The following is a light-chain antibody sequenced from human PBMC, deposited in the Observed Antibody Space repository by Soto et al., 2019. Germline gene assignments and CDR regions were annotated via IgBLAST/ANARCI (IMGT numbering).Light chain of an antibody. J-gene: IGKJ1*01. CDR2: DTS. CDR1: QSIGNY. CDR3: QHRAYWPWT. V-gene: IGKV3-11*01. Sequence: EVVLTQSPATLSLSPGERATLSCRASQSIGNYVSWYQQKPGQAPRLLIYDTSNTATGIPARFSGCGSGTDFTLTISSLEPEAFAVYYRQHRAYWPWTFGQGTKVEI.